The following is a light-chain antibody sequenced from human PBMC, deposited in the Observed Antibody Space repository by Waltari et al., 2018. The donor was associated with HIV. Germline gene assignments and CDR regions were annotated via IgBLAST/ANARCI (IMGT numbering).Light chain of an antibody. Sequence: GERATLSCRASQSVSSYLAWYQQKPGQAPRLLIYDASNRATGIPARFSGSGSGTDFTLTISSLEPEDFAVYYCQQRSNWPPLTFGGGTKVEIK. CDR1: QSVSSY. CDR3: QQRSNWPPLT. J-gene: IGKJ4*01. CDR2: DAS. V-gene: IGKV3-11*01.